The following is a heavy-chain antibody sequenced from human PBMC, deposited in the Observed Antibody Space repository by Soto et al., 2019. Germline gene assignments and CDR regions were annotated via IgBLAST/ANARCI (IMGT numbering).Heavy chain of an antibody. D-gene: IGHD3-10*01. CDR3: ARGRASGSYTDNWFDP. CDR2: IYDSGRT. Sequence: SETLSLTCTFSGFSISSYYWNWIWQPPGKGLEWIGYIYDSGRTNYNPSLKSRVTISLDTSKNQFSLKLSSVTAADTAVYYCARGRASGSYTDNWFDPWGQGTLVTVS. CDR1: GFSISSYY. V-gene: IGHV4-59*01. J-gene: IGHJ5*02.